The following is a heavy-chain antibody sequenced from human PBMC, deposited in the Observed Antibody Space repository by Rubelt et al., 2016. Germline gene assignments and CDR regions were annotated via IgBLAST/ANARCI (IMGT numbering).Heavy chain of an antibody. D-gene: IGHD3-10*01. J-gene: IGHJ4*02. Sequence: QVQLQESGPGLVKPSETLSLTCTVSGYSISSGYYWGWIRQPPGKGLEWIGEINHCGSTNYNPSLKCRVTISVDTSKNQFSLKLSSVTAADTAVYYCARGRSGLAFDYWGQGTLVTVSS. V-gene: IGHV4-38-2*02. CDR1: GYSISSGYY. CDR3: ARGRSGLAFDY. CDR2: INHCGST.